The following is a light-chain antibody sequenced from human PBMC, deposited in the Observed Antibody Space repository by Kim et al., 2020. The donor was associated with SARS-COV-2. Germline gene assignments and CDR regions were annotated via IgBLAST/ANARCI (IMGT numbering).Light chain of an antibody. CDR1: SSDVGGYNY. CDR3: SSYTSSSTNYV. V-gene: IGLV2-14*03. Sequence: QSITISCTGTSSDVGGYNYVSWYQQHPGQAPKLMIYDVSNRPSGVSNRFSGSKSGNTASLTISGLQAEDEADYYCSSYTSSSTNYVFGTGTKVTVL. CDR2: DVS. J-gene: IGLJ1*01.